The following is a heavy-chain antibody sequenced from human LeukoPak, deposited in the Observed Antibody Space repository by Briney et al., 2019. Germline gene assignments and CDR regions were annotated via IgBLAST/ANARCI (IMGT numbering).Heavy chain of an antibody. D-gene: IGHD6-13*01. V-gene: IGHV4-39*07. CDR1: GGSISSSSYY. J-gene: IGHJ4*02. CDR2: IYHSGST. CDR3: ARGVFSDY. Sequence: PSETLSLTCTVSGGSISSSSYYWGWIRQSPGKGLEWIGSIYHSGSTSYNPSLKSRVTISVDTSKNQFSLKLSSVTAADTAVYYCARGVFSDYWGQGTLVTVSS.